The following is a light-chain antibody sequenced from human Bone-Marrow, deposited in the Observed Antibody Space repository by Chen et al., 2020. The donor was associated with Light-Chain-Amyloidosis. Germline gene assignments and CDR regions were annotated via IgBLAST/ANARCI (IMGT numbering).Light chain of an antibody. Sequence: DIVMTQSPESLAVSLGERATINCKSSQSVSLSSNSKNYLAWYRQKPGQPPNLLIYWASTRESGVPDRFSGSASGTDFTLTITNLQADDVAVYYCQQYYTTPWTFGQGTRVEIK. CDR2: WAS. J-gene: IGKJ1*01. CDR3: QQYYTTPWT. V-gene: IGKV4-1*01. CDR1: QSVSLSSNSKNY.